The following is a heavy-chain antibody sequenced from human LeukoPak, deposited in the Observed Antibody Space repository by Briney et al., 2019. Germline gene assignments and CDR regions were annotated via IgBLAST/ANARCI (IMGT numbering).Heavy chain of an antibody. D-gene: IGHD5-24*01. CDR3: IDGYNFIFRF. Sequence: SETLSLTCIVSGGSISSSSYYWGWIRQPPGKGLEWIGSIYYSGSTYYNPSLKSRVTISVDTSKNQFSLKLSSVTAADTAVYYCIDGYNFIFRFWGQGTLVTVSS. CDR1: GGSISSSSYY. V-gene: IGHV4-39*01. J-gene: IGHJ4*02. CDR2: IYYSGST.